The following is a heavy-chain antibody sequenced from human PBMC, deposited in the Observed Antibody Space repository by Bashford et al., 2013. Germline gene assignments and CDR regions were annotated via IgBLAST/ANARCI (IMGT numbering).Heavy chain of an antibody. V-gene: IGHV1-2*02. Sequence: WVRQAPGQGLEFMGWTNPNTGGTQYAQKFQGRVTMTRDTSISTAYMELSSLRSDDTAVYFCARDGPVVGVWNAFDVWGQGTVVTVSS. CDR2: TNPNTGGT. D-gene: IGHD1-26*01. J-gene: IGHJ3*01. CDR3: ARDGPVVGVWNAFDV.